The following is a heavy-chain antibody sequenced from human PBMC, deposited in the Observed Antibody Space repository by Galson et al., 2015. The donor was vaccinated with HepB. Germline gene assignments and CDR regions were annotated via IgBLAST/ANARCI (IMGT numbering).Heavy chain of an antibody. Sequence: SETLSLTCTVSGGSISSSGYYWGWLRQPPGKGLEWVGSMYYSGSDNYHPSLSSRATISVDTSKNQFSLQLTSVTAADTAVYYCARKYWSGYNYYFDNWGQGSLVTVSS. V-gene: IGHV4-39*07. J-gene: IGHJ4*02. CDR3: ARKYWSGYNYYFDN. CDR2: MYYSGSD. CDR1: GGSISSSGYY. D-gene: IGHD3-3*01.